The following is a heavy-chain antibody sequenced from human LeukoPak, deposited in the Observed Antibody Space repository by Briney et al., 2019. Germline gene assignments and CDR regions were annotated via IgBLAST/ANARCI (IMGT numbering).Heavy chain of an antibody. CDR3: AKEASTAYGSGSQWVDY. CDR1: GFTFSSYA. V-gene: IGHV3-23*01. CDR2: IGGSDGYT. D-gene: IGHD3-10*01. Sequence: PGGSLRLSCVASGFTFSSYAMNWVRQAPGKGLEWVSAIGGSDGYTYYADSVKGRFTVSRDNSKNTLYLHMNSLRAEDTAVYYCAKEASTAYGSGSQWVDYWGQGTLVTVSS. J-gene: IGHJ4*02.